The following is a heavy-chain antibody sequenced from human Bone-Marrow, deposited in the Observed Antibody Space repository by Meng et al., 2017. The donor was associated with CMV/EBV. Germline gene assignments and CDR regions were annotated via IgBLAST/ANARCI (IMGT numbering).Heavy chain of an antibody. Sequence: GESLKISCAASGFTFSSYGMHWVRQAPGKGLEWVAVIWYDGSNKYYADSVKGRFTISRDNSKNTLYLQMNSLRAEDTAVYYCARDRLTMVRGVIFYYGMDVWGQGTTVTVSS. D-gene: IGHD3-10*01. CDR2: IWYDGSNK. V-gene: IGHV3-30*19. J-gene: IGHJ6*02. CDR3: ARDRLTMVRGVIFYYGMDV. CDR1: GFTFSSYG.